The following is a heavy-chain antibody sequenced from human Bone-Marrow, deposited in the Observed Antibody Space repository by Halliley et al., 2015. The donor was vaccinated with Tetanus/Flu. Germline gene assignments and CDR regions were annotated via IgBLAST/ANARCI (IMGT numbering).Heavy chain of an antibody. D-gene: IGHD6-19*01. V-gene: IGHV3-30*09. J-gene: IGHJ4*02. CDR3: AGDGGIQLGFSVAGLFGFDC. CDR1: GFTFSNYA. Sequence: SLRLSCAASGFTFSNYAMNWVRQAPGKGLEWVAVVSSDGDNKFYADSVKGRFGIFRDNSKNTLSLHMRSLRPDDTAVYYCAGDGGIQLGFSVAGLFGFDCWGRGTLVTVSS. CDR2: VSSDGDNK.